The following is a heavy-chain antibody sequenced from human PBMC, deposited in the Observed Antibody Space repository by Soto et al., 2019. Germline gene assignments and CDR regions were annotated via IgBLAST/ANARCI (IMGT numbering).Heavy chain of an antibody. CDR1: GFTFSSYE. J-gene: IGHJ6*02. CDR3: VCWELMYYYYGMDV. V-gene: IGHV3-48*03. Sequence: PGGSLRLSCAASGFTFSSYEMNWVRQAPGKGLEWVSYISSSGSTIYYADSVKGRFTISRDNAKNSLYLQMNSLRAEDTAVYYCVCWELMYYYYGMDVWGQGTKVTVSS. D-gene: IGHD3-10*01. CDR2: ISSSGSTI.